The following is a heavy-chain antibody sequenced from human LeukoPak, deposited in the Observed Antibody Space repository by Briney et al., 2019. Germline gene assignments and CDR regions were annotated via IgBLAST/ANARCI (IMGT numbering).Heavy chain of an antibody. CDR1: GFTFSSYW. Sequence: PPGGSLRLSCAASGFTFSSYWMHWVRQAPGKGLVWVSRINSDGSSTNYADSVKGRFTISRDNSKNALYLQMSSLRAEDTALYYCAKVNYDSGSYLNNYFDYWGQGTLVTVSS. CDR3: AKVNYDSGSYLNNYFDY. J-gene: IGHJ4*02. CDR2: INSDGSST. V-gene: IGHV3-74*01. D-gene: IGHD3-10*01.